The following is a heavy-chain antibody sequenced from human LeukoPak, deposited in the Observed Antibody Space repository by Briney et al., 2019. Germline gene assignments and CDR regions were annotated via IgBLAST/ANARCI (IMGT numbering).Heavy chain of an antibody. CDR3: ARGRPYCTNGVCHPAIQYYYGMDV. CDR1: GGTFSGYA. J-gene: IGHJ6*02. CDR2: IIPMFGTT. Sequence: GASVKVSCTASGGTFSGYAISWVRQAPGQGLEWMGGIIPMFGTTNYAQKFQGRVTSIADESTSTAYMELSSLRSDDTAVYYCARGRPYCTNGVCHPAIQYYYGMDVWGQGTTVTVSS. D-gene: IGHD2-8*01. V-gene: IGHV1-69*13.